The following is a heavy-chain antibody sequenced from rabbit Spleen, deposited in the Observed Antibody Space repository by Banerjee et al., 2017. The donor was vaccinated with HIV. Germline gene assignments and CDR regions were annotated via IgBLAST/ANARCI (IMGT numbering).Heavy chain of an antibody. CDR1: GFSFSSGYW. CDR2: IYTGDGTT. J-gene: IGHJ2*01. D-gene: IGHD1-1*01. CDR3: ARNPYGSSISI. V-gene: IGHV1S45*01. Sequence: EESGGDLVKPEGSLTLPCPASGFSFSSGYWICWVRQAPGKGLEWIACIYTGDGTTYYATWAKGRFTISKTSSTTVTLQMTSLTAADTATYFCARNPYGSSISIWGPGTLVTVS.